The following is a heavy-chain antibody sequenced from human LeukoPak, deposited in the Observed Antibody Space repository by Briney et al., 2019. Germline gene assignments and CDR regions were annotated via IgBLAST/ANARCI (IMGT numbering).Heavy chain of an antibody. CDR2: ISDSGGST. J-gene: IGHJ4*01. CDR1: GITLGNYG. D-gene: IGHD3-10*01. V-gene: IGHV3-23*01. CDR3: AKRGVVIRVFLAGFHKEAYYFDS. Sequence: GGSLRLSCAVSGITLGNYGMSWVRQPPGKGLEWVAGISDSGGSTNYADSVKGRFTISRDTPRNTLYLQMNSLRAEDTAVYFCAKRGVVIRVFLAGFHKEAYYFDSWGQEPWSPSPQ.